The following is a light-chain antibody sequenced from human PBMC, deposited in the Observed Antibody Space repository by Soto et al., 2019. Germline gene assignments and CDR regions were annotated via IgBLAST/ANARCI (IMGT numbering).Light chain of an antibody. CDR2: AAS. Sequence: DIQMTQSPSSVSASVGDRVTITCRASQDISGWLAWYQQKPGKAPKLLISAASSLQGGVPSRFSGSGYGTDFTLTISSLQPEDFATYYCQQSNTFPWTFGQGTKVEIK. J-gene: IGKJ1*01. CDR1: QDISGW. CDR3: QQSNTFPWT. V-gene: IGKV1-12*01.